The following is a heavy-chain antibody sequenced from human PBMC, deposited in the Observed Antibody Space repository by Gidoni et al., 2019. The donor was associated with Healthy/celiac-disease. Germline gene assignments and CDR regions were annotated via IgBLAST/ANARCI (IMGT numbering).Heavy chain of an antibody. J-gene: IGHJ5*02. CDR1: GFTFSSYA. CDR3: AKAYSNYDFDP. V-gene: IGHV3-23*01. D-gene: IGHD4-4*01. CDR2: MSGSGGST. Sequence: EVQPLESGGGLVQPGGSLRLSCAASGFTFSSYAMSWVRPAPGRGLEWVSAMSGSGGSTYYSDSVTGRFTISRDNSKSALYLQMNSLRAEDTAVYYCAKAYSNYDFDPWGQGTLVTVSS.